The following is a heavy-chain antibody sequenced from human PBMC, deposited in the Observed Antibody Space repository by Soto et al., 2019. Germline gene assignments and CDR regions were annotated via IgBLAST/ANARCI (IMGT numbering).Heavy chain of an antibody. J-gene: IGHJ4*02. CDR3: ARDIGSGWYY. CDR2: ISYDGSNK. CDR1: GFTFSSYA. Sequence: PVGSLRLSCAASGFTFSSYAMHWVRQAPGKGLEWVAVISYDGSNKYYADSVKGRFTISRDNSKNTLYLQMNSLRAEDMAVYYCARDIGSGWYYWGQGTLVTVSS. D-gene: IGHD6-19*01. V-gene: IGHV3-30-3*01.